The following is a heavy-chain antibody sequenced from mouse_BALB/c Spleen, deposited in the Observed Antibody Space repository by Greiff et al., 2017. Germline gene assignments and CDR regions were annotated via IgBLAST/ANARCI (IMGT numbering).Heavy chain of an antibody. CDR2: INPSSGYT. CDR1: GYTFTGYT. V-gene: IGHV1-4*01. D-gene: IGHD2-10*01. J-gene: IGHJ3*01. Sequence: VQLVESGAELARPGASVKMSCKASGYTFTGYTMHWVKQRPGQGLEWIGYINPSSGYTNYNQKFKDKATLTADKSSSTAYMQLSSLTSEDSAVYYCARSAYYGNPAWFAYWGQGTLVTVSA. CDR3: ARSAYYGNPAWFAY.